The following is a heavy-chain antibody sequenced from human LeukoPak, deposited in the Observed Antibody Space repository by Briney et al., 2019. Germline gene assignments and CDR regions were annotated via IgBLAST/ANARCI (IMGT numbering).Heavy chain of an antibody. CDR1: GFTFSSYA. CDR2: ISGSGGST. CDR3: AKEAVYCSGGSCYLYYFDY. J-gene: IGHJ4*02. D-gene: IGHD2-15*01. Sequence: GRSLKLSCAASGFTFSSYAMSGVRQAPGKGLEWVSAISGSGGSTYYADSVKGRFTISRDNSKNTLYLQMNSLRAEDTAVYYCAKEAVYCSGGSCYLYYFDYWGQGTLVTVSS. V-gene: IGHV3-23*01.